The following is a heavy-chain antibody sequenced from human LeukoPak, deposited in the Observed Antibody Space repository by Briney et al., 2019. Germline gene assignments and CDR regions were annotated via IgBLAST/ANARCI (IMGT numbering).Heavy chain of an antibody. CDR3: ARVLTIFGVAPRDRGWFDP. V-gene: IGHV1-18*01. Sequence: ASVKVSCKASGYTFTSYGISWVRQAPGQGLEWMGWISAYNGNTNYAQKLQGRVTMTTDTSTSTAYMELRGLRSDDTAVYYCARVLTIFGVAPRDRGWFDPWGQGTLVTVSS. D-gene: IGHD3-3*01. J-gene: IGHJ5*02. CDR2: ISAYNGNT. CDR1: GYTFTSYG.